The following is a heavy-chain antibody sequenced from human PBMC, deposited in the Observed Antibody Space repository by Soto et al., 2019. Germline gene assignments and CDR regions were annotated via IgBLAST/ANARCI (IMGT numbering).Heavy chain of an antibody. CDR2: ISGGGGST. D-gene: IGHD6-19*01. Sequence: GGSLRLSCAASGFTFINYAMSWVRQAPGKGLEWVSAISGGGGSTYYADSVKGRFTISRDNAKNTLYLQMNSLRAGDTAVYYCARELGSSGWQYYYYYYGMDVWGQGTTVTVSS. J-gene: IGHJ6*02. CDR3: ARELGSSGWQYYYYYYGMDV. CDR1: GFTFINYA. V-gene: IGHV3-23*01.